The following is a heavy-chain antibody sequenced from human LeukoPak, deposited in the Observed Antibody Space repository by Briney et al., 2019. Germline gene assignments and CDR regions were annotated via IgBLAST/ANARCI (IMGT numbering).Heavy chain of an antibody. Sequence: GGTLRLSCAASGFTFNTYGMNWVRQAPGKGLEWVSYISSSGSTIYYADSVKGRFTISRDNAKNSLYLQMNSLRAEDTAVYYCAELGITMIGGVWGKGTTVTISS. CDR3: AELGITMIGGV. CDR1: GFTFNTYG. J-gene: IGHJ6*04. V-gene: IGHV3-48*04. CDR2: ISSSGSTI. D-gene: IGHD3-10*02.